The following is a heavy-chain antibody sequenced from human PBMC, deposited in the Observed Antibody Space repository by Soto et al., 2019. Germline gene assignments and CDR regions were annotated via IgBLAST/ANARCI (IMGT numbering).Heavy chain of an antibody. J-gene: IGHJ4*02. Sequence: ASVKVSCKASGYTFTSYSIHWVRQAPGQRLEWMGWINAGNGNTKYSQKFQGRVTITRDTSASTAYMELSSLRSEDTAVYYCARATPRARFDYWGQGTLVTVSS. CDR3: ARATPRARFDY. D-gene: IGHD4-4*01. CDR2: INAGNGNT. CDR1: GYTFTSYS. V-gene: IGHV1-3*01.